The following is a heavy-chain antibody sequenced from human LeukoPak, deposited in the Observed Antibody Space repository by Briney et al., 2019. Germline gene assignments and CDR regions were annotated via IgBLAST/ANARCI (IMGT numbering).Heavy chain of an antibody. D-gene: IGHD3-9*01. J-gene: IGHJ4*02. Sequence: GGSLRLSCAASGFTFSSYGMHWVRQAPGKGLEWVAFIRYDGSNKYYADSVKGRFTISRDNSKNTLYLQMNSLRAEDTAVYYCAKEKERYFDWLLSYFDYWGQGTLVTVSS. CDR1: GFTFSSYG. V-gene: IGHV3-30*02. CDR2: IRYDGSNK. CDR3: AKEKERYFDWLLSYFDY.